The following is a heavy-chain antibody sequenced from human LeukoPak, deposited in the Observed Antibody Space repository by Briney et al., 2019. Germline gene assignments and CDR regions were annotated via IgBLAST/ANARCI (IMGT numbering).Heavy chain of an antibody. V-gene: IGHV3-23*01. J-gene: IGHJ4*02. CDR2: ISGSGGST. D-gene: IGHD3-16*02. CDR3: ARDYDYVWGSYRAPLGY. Sequence: GGSLRLSCAASGFTFSSYAMSWVRQAPGKGLEWVSAISGSGGSTYYADSVKGRFTISRDNSKNTLYLQMNSLRAEDTAVYYCARDYDYVWGSYRAPLGYWGQGTLVTVSS. CDR1: GFTFSSYA.